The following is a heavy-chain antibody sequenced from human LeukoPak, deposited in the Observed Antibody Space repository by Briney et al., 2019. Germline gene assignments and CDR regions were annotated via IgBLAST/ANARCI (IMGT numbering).Heavy chain of an antibody. D-gene: IGHD3-22*01. Sequence: PSETLSLTCAVYGESSFSSYYWSWIRQTPGGALEWIGEINHSGYTNYNPSLKSRVTLSIDTSKNQPSLRLNSVTAADTAVYYCSRQVVGNDYWGQGTLVTVSS. CDR2: INHSGYT. J-gene: IGHJ4*02. V-gene: IGHV4-34*01. CDR1: GESSFSSYY. CDR3: SRQVVGNDY.